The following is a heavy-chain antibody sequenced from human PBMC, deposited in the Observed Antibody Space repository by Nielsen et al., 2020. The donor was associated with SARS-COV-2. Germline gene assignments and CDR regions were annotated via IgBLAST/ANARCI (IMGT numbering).Heavy chain of an antibody. CDR3: TKGAQLGDY. J-gene: IGHJ4*02. V-gene: IGHV3-23*01. D-gene: IGHD6-13*01. Sequence: GGSLRLSCTASGFTFSTYAMSWVRQAPGKGLEWVSTISGGGVTTYYAGSVKGRFSISRDNSKDTLYLQMNSLRADDTGVYYCTKGAQLGDYWGQGTLVTVSS. CDR1: GFTFSTYA. CDR2: ISGGGVTT.